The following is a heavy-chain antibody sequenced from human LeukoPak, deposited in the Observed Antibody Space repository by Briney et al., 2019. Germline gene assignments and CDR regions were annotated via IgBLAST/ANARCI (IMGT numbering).Heavy chain of an antibody. CDR1: GGTFSSYT. CDR3: ASAVIKAEAFDI. J-gene: IGHJ3*02. V-gene: IGHV1-69*02. D-gene: IGHD3-10*01. Sequence: ASVKVSCKASGGTFSSYTISWVRQAPGQGLEWMGRIIPILGIANYAQKFQGGVTITADKSTSTAYMELSSLRSEDTAVYYCASAVIKAEAFDIWGQGTMVTVSS. CDR2: IIPILGIA.